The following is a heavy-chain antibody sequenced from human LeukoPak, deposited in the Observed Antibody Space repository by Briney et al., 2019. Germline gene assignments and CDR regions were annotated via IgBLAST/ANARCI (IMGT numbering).Heavy chain of an antibody. CDR3: ARNYGSGSYYKYTNYYFDY. D-gene: IGHD3-10*01. CDR2: IYHSGST. V-gene: IGHV4-4*02. J-gene: IGHJ4*02. CDR1: GGSISSSNW. Sequence: PSETLSLTCAVSGGSISSSNWWSWVRQPPGKGLEWIGVIYHSGSTNYNPSLKSRVTISVDKSKNQFSLKLSSVTAADTAVYYCARNYGSGSYYKYTNYYFDYWGQGTLVTVSS.